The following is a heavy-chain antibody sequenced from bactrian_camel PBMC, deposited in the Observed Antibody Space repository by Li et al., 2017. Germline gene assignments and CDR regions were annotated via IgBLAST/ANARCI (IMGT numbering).Heavy chain of an antibody. Sequence: HVQLVESGGGSVQAGGSLKLSCVVSGSIFSMCAMGRYRQAPGKEREGVAAIASPGNENYADSVKGRFTISRDNAKKTLYLQMNGLRAEDTAKYYCAADLITDGSLCWLPTFDYWGQWTQVTVS. J-gene: IGHJ4*01. V-gene: IGHV3S53*01. CDR3: AADLITDGSLCWLPTFDY. CDR1: GSIFSMCA. CDR2: IASPGNE. D-gene: IGHD1*01.